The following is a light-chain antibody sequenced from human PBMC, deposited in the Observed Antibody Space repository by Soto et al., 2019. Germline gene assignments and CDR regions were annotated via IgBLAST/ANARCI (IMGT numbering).Light chain of an antibody. CDR3: LQYGRSPYT. J-gene: IGKJ2*01. Sequence: EMELTQSPGTLSLSPGERVTLSCRASQSVSSSYLAWYQQKPGQAPRLLIHDTSSRATGTPDRFSGSGSATDFTLTISRVEPEDFAVYYCLQYGRSPYTFGQGTKLEI. CDR2: DTS. CDR1: QSVSSSY. V-gene: IGKV3-20*01.